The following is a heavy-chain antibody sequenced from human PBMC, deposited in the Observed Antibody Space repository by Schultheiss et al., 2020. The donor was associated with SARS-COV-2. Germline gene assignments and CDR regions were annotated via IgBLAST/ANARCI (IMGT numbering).Heavy chain of an antibody. V-gene: IGHV2-5*02. J-gene: IGHJ4*02. CDR1: GFSLSTSGVG. D-gene: IGHD6-19*01. CDR2: IYWDDDK. Sequence: SGPTLVKPTQTLTLTCTFSGFSLSTSGVGVGWIRQPPGKALEWLALIYWDDDKRYSPSLKSRLTISKDTSKSQVVLTMTNMDPVDTATYYCARIRDSSGWYEISYFDYWGQGTLVTVSS. CDR3: ARIRDSSGWYEISYFDY.